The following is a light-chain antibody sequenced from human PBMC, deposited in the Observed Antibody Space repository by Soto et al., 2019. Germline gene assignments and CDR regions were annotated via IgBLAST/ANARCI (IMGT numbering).Light chain of an antibody. J-gene: IGLJ2*01. CDR2: DVN. Sequence: QSVLTQPASVSGAPGQSITISVTGTSSDIGAYNFVSWYQQHPGKPPKLMLYDVNTRPSGVSNRFSGSKSGNTASLTISGLQAEDEADYYCTSWRTSTTMIFGGGTKVTVL. CDR3: TSWRTSTTMI. CDR1: SSDIGAYNF. V-gene: IGLV2-14*03.